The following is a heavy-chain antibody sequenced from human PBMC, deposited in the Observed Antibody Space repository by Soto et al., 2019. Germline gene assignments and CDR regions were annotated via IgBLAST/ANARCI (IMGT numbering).Heavy chain of an antibody. CDR2: IDPSDSYT. CDR3: ARVGYCSSTSCYYYYYGMDV. Sequence: GESLKISCKGSGYSFTSYWISWVRQMPGKXLEWMGRIDPSDSYTNYSPSFQGHVTISADKSISTAYLQWSSLKASDTAMYYCARVGYCSSTSCYYYYYGMDVWGQGTTVTVSS. D-gene: IGHD2-2*01. CDR1: GYSFTSYW. J-gene: IGHJ6*02. V-gene: IGHV5-10-1*01.